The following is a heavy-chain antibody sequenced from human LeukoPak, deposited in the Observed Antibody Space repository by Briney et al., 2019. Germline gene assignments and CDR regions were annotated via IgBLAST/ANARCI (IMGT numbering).Heavy chain of an antibody. CDR1: GGTFSSYT. V-gene: IGHV1-69*04. CDR3: ARDQGYCTNGICPRFDY. CDR2: IIPILGIA. D-gene: IGHD2-8*01. Sequence: SVKVSCKASGGTFSSYTISWVRQAPGQGLEWMGRIIPILGIANYAQKFQGRVTITADKSTSTAYMELSSLRSEDTAVYYCARDQGYCTNGICPRFDYWGQGTLVTVSS. J-gene: IGHJ4*02.